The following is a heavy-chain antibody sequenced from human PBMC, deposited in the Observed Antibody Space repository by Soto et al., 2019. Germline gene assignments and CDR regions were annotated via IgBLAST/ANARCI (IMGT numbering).Heavy chain of an antibody. CDR2: IMPILGTA. CDR3: ARGGFSSSYRLDY. Sequence: QVQLVQSGAEVKKPGSSVKVSCKTSGGTFSSYAINWVRQAPGQGLEWMGGIMPILGTANYAQRFQGRVSITADESTDTAYMELSSLRSEDTAVYFCARGGFSSSYRLDYWGQGTLVTVSS. CDR1: GGTFSSYA. V-gene: IGHV1-69*01. J-gene: IGHJ4*02. D-gene: IGHD6-6*01.